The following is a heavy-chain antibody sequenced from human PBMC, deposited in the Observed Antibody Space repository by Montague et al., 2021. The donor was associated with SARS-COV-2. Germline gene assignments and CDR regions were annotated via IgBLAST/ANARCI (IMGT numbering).Heavy chain of an antibody. Sequence: TLSLTCTVSGGSISSDSYYWSWIRQPAGKGLEWIGRVYTTGSTNYNPSPKSRVTISGDTSRNQFSLRLTSVTAADTAMYYCARAVIYGGYAFAYFDFWGQGVLVTVSS. CDR2: VYTTGST. J-gene: IGHJ4*02. CDR1: GGSISSDSYY. CDR3: ARAVIYGGYAFAYFDF. V-gene: IGHV4-61*02. D-gene: IGHD5-12*01.